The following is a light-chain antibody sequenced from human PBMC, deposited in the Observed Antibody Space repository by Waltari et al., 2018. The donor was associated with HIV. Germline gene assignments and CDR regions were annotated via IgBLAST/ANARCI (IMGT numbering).Light chain of an antibody. CDR1: QSVSIY. J-gene: IGKJ1*01. CDR2: DVS. V-gene: IGKV3-11*01. Sequence: EFVLTQSPATLSLSPGERAILSCRASQSVSIYLGWYQQHPGQAPRLLIYDVSKRATGIPARFSGSGSGTDFTLTISSLEPEDFAIYYCQQRSKWTFGQGTRVELK. CDR3: QQRSKWT.